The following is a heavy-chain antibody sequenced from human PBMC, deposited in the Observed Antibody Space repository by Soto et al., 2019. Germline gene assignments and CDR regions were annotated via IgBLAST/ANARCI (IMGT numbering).Heavy chain of an antibody. CDR3: ARHGGYSYGFSVYNWFDP. D-gene: IGHD5-18*01. J-gene: IGHJ5*02. V-gene: IGHV1-69*02. CDR1: GGTFSSYT. CDR2: IIPILGIA. Sequence: QVQLVQSGAEVKKPGSSLKVSCKASGGTFSSYTISWVRQAPGQGLEWMGRIIPILGIANYAQKFQGRVTITADKSTSTAYMELSSLRSEDTAVYYCARHGGYSYGFSVYNWFDPWGQGTLVTVSS.